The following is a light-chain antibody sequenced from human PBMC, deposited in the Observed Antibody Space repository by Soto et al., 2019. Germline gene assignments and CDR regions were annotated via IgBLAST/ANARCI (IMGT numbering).Light chain of an antibody. Sequence: DIQMTQSPSTLSASVGDRVTITCRASQSISSWLAWYQQKPGKAPKFLIYDASSLESGVPSRFSGSGSGTEFSLTISSLQPDYFATYYCQQYNSYLTFGGGTKVEIK. J-gene: IGKJ4*01. V-gene: IGKV1-5*01. CDR1: QSISSW. CDR3: QQYNSYLT. CDR2: DAS.